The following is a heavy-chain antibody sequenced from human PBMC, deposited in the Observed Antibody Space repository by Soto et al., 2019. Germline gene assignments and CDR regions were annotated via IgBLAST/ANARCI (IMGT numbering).Heavy chain of an antibody. Sequence: GGALRLSCGASGFTFSNAWMSWVLQAPGKGIEWVGRVKSKTDGGTTDYAAPVKGRFTISRDDSKNTLYLQMNSLKTEDTAVYYCTTQVSLRYFDWLVRWGQGTLVPVSS. V-gene: IGHV3-15*01. J-gene: IGHJ5*02. CDR2: VKSKTDGGTT. CDR1: GFTFSNAW. D-gene: IGHD3-9*01. CDR3: TTQVSLRYFDWLVR.